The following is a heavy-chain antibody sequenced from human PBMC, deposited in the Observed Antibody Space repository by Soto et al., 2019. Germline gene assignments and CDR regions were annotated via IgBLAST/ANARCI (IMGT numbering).Heavy chain of an antibody. CDR1: GRSITSYY. J-gene: IGHJ4*02. Sequence: QVVLQESGPGLVKPSETLSLTCSVSGRSITSYYWSWVRQPPGKGLEWIGYIYDNGITSQNPSRKSRFTMSADTSQNQFSLKMTSVTGADTAVYYCARTYDSNGYANEFDSWGQVILGTVTS. CDR2: IYDNGIT. CDR3: ARTYDSNGYANEFDS. D-gene: IGHD3-22*01. V-gene: IGHV4-4*09.